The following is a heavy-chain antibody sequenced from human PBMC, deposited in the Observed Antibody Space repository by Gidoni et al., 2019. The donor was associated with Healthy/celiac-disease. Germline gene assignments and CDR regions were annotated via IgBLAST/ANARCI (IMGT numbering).Heavy chain of an antibody. V-gene: IGHV3-23*01. CDR3: AKRELFEHLGAFDI. D-gene: IGHD3-10*01. CDR2: IIGSGGST. Sequence: EGQLLESGGGLVQPGGSLRLSCAASGCTFSSYAMSWVRQAPGKGLGWFSAIIGSGGSTDYADSVKGRFTISRDNSKNTLYLQMNSLRAEDTAVYYCAKRELFEHLGAFDIWGQGTMVTVSS. CDR1: GCTFSSYA. J-gene: IGHJ3*02.